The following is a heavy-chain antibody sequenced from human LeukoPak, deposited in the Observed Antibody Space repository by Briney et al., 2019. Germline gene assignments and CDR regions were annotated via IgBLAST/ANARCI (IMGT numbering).Heavy chain of an antibody. Sequence: RASETLSLTCTVSDGSISSNYWNWIRQPPGKGLEWIAYIHHSWSTNYNHSLKSRVTLSVDMSKNQFSLKLTSVTAADTAVYYCAGGGLVRGTGTVYPDYWGQGTLVTVSS. J-gene: IGHJ4*02. V-gene: IGHV4-59*08. D-gene: IGHD3-16*01. CDR3: AGGGLVRGTGTVYPDY. CDR2: IHHSWST. CDR1: DGSISSNY.